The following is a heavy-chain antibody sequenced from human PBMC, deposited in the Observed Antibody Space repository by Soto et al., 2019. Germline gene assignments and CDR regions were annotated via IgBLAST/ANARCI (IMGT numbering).Heavy chain of an antibody. CDR1: SGSISSSNW. CDR2: IYHSGST. Sequence: QVQLQESGPGLVKPSGTLSLTCAVSSGSISSSNWWSWVRQPPGKGLEWIGEIYHSGSTNYNPSLNSRVTISVDKSKNQFSLKLSSVTAADTAVYYCARNPSTVTTGPYYFDYWGQGTLVTVSS. J-gene: IGHJ4*02. CDR3: ARNPSTVTTGPYYFDY. V-gene: IGHV4-4*02. D-gene: IGHD4-17*01.